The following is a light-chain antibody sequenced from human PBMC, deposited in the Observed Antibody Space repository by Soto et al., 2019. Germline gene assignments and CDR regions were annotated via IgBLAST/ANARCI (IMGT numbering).Light chain of an antibody. CDR1: KLGDKY. CDR2: QDN. V-gene: IGLV3-1*01. CDR3: QAWDSGTVV. Sequence: SSELTQPPSVSVSPGQTASITCSGDKLGDKYACWYQQKPGQSPVLVIYQDNKRPSGIPERFSGSNSGNTATLTISGTQAMEEADYYCQAWDSGTVVFGGGTKLTVL. J-gene: IGLJ2*01.